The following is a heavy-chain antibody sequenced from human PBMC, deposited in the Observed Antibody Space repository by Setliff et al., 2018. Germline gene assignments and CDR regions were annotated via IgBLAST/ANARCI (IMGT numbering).Heavy chain of an antibody. Sequence: SETLSLTCTVSGGSISPYFWSWIRQPPGKGLEWIGYIYHNGNTNFNPSLKTRVSMAVDTSKNQIALNLKSVTAADTAVYYCARDRTACSYGLDVWGQGTTVTVSS. D-gene: IGHD2-15*01. CDR1: GGSISPYF. J-gene: IGHJ6*01. CDR3: ARDRTACSYGLDV. CDR2: IYHNGNT. V-gene: IGHV4-59*01.